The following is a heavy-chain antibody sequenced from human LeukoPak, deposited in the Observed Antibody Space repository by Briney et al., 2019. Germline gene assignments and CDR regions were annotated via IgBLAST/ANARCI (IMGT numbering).Heavy chain of an antibody. V-gene: IGHV3-73*01. CDR1: VFTFSGSA. D-gene: IGHD2-8*01. CDR3: TRANGTYNWFDP. J-gene: IGHJ5*02. CDR2: IDKKDKDYATAT. Sequence: GGSLRLSCAACVFTFSGSAIQWVRQSSGKGLEWVGQIDKKDKDYATATAYAASVKGRFTISRDDSINTAYLQMKSLKTEDTSLYYCTRANGTYNWFDPWGQGTLVTVSS.